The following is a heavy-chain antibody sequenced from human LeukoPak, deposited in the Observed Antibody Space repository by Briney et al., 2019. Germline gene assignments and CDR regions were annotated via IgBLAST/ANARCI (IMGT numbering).Heavy chain of an antibody. J-gene: IGHJ5*02. V-gene: IGHV5-51*01. Sequence: GESLKISCKGSGYSLTSYWIGWVRQMPGKGLEWMGIIYPGDSDTRYSPSFQGQVTISADKSISTAYLQWSSLKASDTAMYYCARRVAAAGYWFDPWGQGTLVTVSS. CDR3: ARRVAAAGYWFDP. D-gene: IGHD6-13*01. CDR1: GYSLTSYW. CDR2: IYPGDSDT.